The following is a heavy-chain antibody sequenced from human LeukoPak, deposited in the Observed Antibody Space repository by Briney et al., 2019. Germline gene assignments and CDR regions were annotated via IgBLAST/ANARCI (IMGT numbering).Heavy chain of an antibody. J-gene: IGHJ4*02. CDR2: IYYSRST. Sequence: SGPLSLTCTVSGGSISSSSYSWGCIRQPPGWGREWTGFIYYSRSTNYNPSLESRVTISVDTSKNQFSLKLSSVTAADTAVYYCARDSAVGIDYWGQGTLVTVSS. CDR3: ARDSAVGIDY. V-gene: IGHV4-61*01. D-gene: IGHD4-23*01. CDR1: GGSISSSSYS.